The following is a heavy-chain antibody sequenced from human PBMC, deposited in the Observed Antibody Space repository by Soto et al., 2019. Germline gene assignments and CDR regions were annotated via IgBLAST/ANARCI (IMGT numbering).Heavy chain of an antibody. Sequence: EVQLLESGGGLVQPGGSLRLSCAASGFTFRSYAMNWVRQAPGKGLEWVSDISGSAVNTYHADSVKGRFSISGDNTKNTLYLQMSSLRVEDAAVYYCATDDSSGWYSLFDYWGEGILVIVAS. D-gene: IGHD6-19*01. V-gene: IGHV3-23*01. CDR1: GFTFRSYA. J-gene: IGHJ4*02. CDR3: ATDDSSGWYSLFDY. CDR2: ISGSAVNT.